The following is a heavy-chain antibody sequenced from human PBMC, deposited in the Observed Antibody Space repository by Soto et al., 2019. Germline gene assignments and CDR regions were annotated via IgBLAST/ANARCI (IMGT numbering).Heavy chain of an antibody. CDR3: ARVGSLYCSSTSCSGNWFDP. CDR2: IYHSGST. Sequence: PSETVSLTCAVSGGPISSGGYSWSWIRQPPGKGLEWIGYIYHSGSTYYNPSLKSRVTISVDRSKNQFSLKLSSVTAADTAVYYCARVGSLYCSSTSCSGNWFDPWGQGTLVTVSS. V-gene: IGHV4-30-2*01. D-gene: IGHD2-2*01. CDR1: GGPISSGGYS. J-gene: IGHJ5*02.